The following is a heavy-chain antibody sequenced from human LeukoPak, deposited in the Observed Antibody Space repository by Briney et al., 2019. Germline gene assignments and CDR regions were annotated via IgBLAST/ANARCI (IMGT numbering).Heavy chain of an antibody. Sequence: GGSLRLSCAASGFTFSSSWMHWVRHAPGKGLVWVSHINSDGSSTTYVDSVKGRFTISRDNAKNTLYLQMHSLRAEDTAVYFCARDYSYAMNVWGKGTTVTVSS. CDR3: ARDYSYAMNV. J-gene: IGHJ6*04. CDR2: INSDGSST. D-gene: IGHD2-21*01. CDR1: GFTFSSSW. V-gene: IGHV3-74*01.